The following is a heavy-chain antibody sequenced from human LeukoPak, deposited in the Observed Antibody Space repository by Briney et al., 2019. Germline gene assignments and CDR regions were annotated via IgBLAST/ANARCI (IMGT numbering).Heavy chain of an antibody. J-gene: IGHJ4*02. Sequence: PSETLSLTCTVSGGSIRSSYYYWGWIRQPPGKGLEWIGSIYDSGSTYYNPSLKSRVTISVDTSKNQFSLKLNSVTAADTAVYYCATLPLYWGQGTLVTVSS. D-gene: IGHD3-16*02. CDR2: IYDSGST. CDR1: GGSIRSSYYY. V-gene: IGHV4-39*01. CDR3: ATLPLY.